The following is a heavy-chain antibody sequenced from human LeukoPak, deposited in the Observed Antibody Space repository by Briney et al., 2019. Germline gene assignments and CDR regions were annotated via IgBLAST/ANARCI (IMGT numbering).Heavy chain of an antibody. J-gene: IGHJ4*02. CDR1: GGSFSGYY. CDR3: AFSTYYYDSSGYSLDY. V-gene: IGHV4-34*01. D-gene: IGHD3-22*01. CDR2: INHSGST. Sequence: PSETLSLTCAVYGGSFSGYYWSWLRQPPGKGLEWIGEINHSGSTNYKPSLTSRGTISVDRSKNQFSLKLSSVTSADTAVYYCAFSTYYYDSSGYSLDYWGQGTLVTVSS.